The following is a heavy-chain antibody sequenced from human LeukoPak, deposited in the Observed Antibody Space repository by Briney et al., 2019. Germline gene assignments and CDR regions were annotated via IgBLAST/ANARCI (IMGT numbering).Heavy chain of an antibody. D-gene: IGHD2-15*01. V-gene: IGHV3-33*01. CDR2: IWYDGSNK. Sequence: GRSLRLSCAASGFTFNTYGMHWVRQAPGKGLEWVAVIWYDGSNKYYADSVKGRFTISRDNSKNTLYLQMNRLRAEDTAVYYCARDRDCSGGSCYYYYYGTDVWGQGTTVTVSS. CDR1: GFTFNTYG. CDR3: ARDRDCSGGSCYYYYYGTDV. J-gene: IGHJ6*02.